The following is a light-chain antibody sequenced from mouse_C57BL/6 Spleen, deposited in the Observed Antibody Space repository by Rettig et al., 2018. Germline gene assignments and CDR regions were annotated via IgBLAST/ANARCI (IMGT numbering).Light chain of an antibody. J-gene: IGKJ5*01. V-gene: IGKV4-59*01. CDR1: SSVSY. Sequence: QIVLTQSPAIMSASPGEKVTMTCSASSSVSYMHWYQQKSGTSPKRWIYDTSKLASGVPARFSGSGSGTSYSLTISSMEAEDAATYYCQQWSSNPPTFGVGTKLELK. CDR2: DTS. CDR3: QQWSSNPPT.